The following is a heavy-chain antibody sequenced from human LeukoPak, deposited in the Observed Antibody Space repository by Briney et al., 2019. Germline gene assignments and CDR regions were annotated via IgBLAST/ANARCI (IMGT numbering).Heavy chain of an antibody. CDR2: ISSSSSYI. D-gene: IGHD2-2*01. V-gene: IGHV3-21*01. CDR1: GFTFSSYS. CDR3: ARDVRVVGYYYYMDV. J-gene: IGHJ6*03. Sequence: GGSLRLSCAAPGFTFSSYSMNWVRQAPGKGLEWVSSISSSSSYIYYADSVKGRFTISRDNAKNSLYLQMSSLRAEDTAVYYCARDVRVVGYYYYMDVWGEGTTVTVSS.